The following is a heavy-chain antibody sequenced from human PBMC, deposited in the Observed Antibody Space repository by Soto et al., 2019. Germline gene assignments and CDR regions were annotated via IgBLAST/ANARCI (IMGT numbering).Heavy chain of an antibody. Sequence: QVQLVQSGAEVKKPGASVKVSCKASGYTFTSYDINWVRQATGQGLEWMGWMNPNSGNTGYAQKFQGRVTMTRNTSLGTAHMARRSLGCEGPAVYYCASEGAVAGSTSFSLTGGLISADYAYYYRDVWGKGTTVTVSS. J-gene: IGHJ6*03. V-gene: IGHV1-8*01. CDR3: ASEGAVAGSTSFSLTGGLISADYAYYYRDV. CDR2: MNPNSGNT. D-gene: IGHD2-2*01. CDR1: GYTFTSYD.